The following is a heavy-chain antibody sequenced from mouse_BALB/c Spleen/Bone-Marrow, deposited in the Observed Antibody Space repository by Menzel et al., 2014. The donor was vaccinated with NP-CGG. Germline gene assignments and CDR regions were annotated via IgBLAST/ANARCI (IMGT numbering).Heavy chain of an antibody. Sequence: QVQLQQSGPGLVAPSQSLSITCTVSGFSLTSYGVHWVRQPPGKGLEWLGVIWAGGSTNYNSALMSRLSISKDNSKSQVFLKKSRLQTDDTAMYCCARPTPRYFAMDYWGQGTSVTVSS. J-gene: IGHJ4*01. CDR2: IWAGGST. V-gene: IGHV2-9*02. CDR3: ARPTPRYFAMDY. D-gene: IGHD6-1*01. CDR1: GFSLTSYG.